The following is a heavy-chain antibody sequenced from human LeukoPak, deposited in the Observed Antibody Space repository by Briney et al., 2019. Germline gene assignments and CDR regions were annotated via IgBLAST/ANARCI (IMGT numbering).Heavy chain of an antibody. V-gene: IGHV1-18*01. Sequence: ASVKVSCKASGYTFTSYGIGWVRQAPGQGLEWMGWISAYNGNTNYAQKLQGRVTMTTDTSTSTAYMELRSLRSDDTAVYYCARELCTSCAHDAFDIWGQGTMVTVSS. D-gene: IGHD2-2*01. CDR1: GYTFTSYG. CDR3: ARELCTSCAHDAFDI. CDR2: ISAYNGNT. J-gene: IGHJ3*02.